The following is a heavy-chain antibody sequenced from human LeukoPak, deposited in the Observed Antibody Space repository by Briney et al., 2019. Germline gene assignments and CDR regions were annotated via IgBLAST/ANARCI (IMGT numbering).Heavy chain of an antibody. V-gene: IGHV3-21*01. D-gene: IGHD3-10*01. CDR3: ARAPYGSGSYSGSDY. Sequence: GGSLRLSCAASGFTFSSYNMNWVRQAPGKGLEWVSSISSSSTYIYYADSVKGRFTISRDNANNSLYLQMSSLRAEDTAVYYCARAPYGSGSYSGSDYWGQGTLVTVSS. CDR1: GFTFSSYN. CDR2: ISSSSTYI. J-gene: IGHJ4*02.